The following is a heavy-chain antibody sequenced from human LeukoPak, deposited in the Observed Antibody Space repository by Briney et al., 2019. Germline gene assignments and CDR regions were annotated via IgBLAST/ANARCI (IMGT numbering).Heavy chain of an antibody. D-gene: IGHD6-19*01. V-gene: IGHV3-23*01. CDR1: GFTFSSYA. J-gene: IGHJ4*02. CDR3: AKDHDYSSRPYYFDY. CDR2: ISGSGGTT. Sequence: PGGALRLSCAASGFTFSSYALTWVRQAPGKGLGWVSCISGSGGTTYYADSVKGRFTISRDNSKNTLYLQMNSLRAEDTALYYCAKDHDYSSRPYYFDYWGQGTLVTVSS.